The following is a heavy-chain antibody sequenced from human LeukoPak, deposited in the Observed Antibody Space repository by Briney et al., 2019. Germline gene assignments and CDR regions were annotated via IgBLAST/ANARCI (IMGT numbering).Heavy chain of an antibody. CDR2: INHSGST. J-gene: IGHJ5*02. V-gene: IGHV4-34*01. Sequence: SETLSLTCAVYGGSFSGYYWSWIRQPPGKGLGWIGEINHSGSTNYNPSLKSRVTISVDTSKNQFSLKLSSVTAADTAVYYCARKTYYDFWSGYYRSFDPWGQGTLVTVSS. CDR3: ARKTYYDFWSGYYRSFDP. CDR1: GGSFSGYY. D-gene: IGHD3-3*01.